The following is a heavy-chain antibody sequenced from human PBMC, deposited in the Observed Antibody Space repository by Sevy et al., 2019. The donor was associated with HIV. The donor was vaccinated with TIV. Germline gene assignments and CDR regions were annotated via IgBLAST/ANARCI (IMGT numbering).Heavy chain of an antibody. CDR3: ARVDDSRVCKH. CDR1: GGSFSGYY. V-gene: IGHV4-34*01. D-gene: IGHD3-22*01. CDR2: INHSGST. J-gene: IGHJ1*01. Sequence: SETLSLTCAVYGGSFSGYYWSWIRQPPGKGLEWIGEINHSGSTNYNPSLKSRVTISVDTSKNQFSLKLSSVTAADTAVYYCARVDDSRVCKHWGQGTLVTVSS.